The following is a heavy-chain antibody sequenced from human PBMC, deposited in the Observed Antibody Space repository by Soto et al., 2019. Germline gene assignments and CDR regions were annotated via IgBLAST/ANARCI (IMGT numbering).Heavy chain of an antibody. CDR1: GFTFSNYA. CDR3: AKEPTDCYWCGDY. V-gene: IGHV3-23*01. Sequence: EVQLLESGGGLVQPGGSLRLACAASGFTFSNYAMSWVRQAPGKGLEWVSSISARHGGIYYADAVKGRFTISRDNSKSTLYLQMNSLRAEDTAVYYCAKEPTDCYWCGDYWGQGTLVTVSS. J-gene: IGHJ4*02. CDR2: ISARHGGI. D-gene: IGHD2-21*02.